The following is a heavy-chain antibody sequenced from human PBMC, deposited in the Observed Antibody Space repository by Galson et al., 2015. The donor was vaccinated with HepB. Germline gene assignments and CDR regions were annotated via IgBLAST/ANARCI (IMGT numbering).Heavy chain of an antibody. V-gene: IGHV3-30-3*01. CDR2: ISYDGSNK. D-gene: IGHD2-2*01. CDR3: ARPRGYCSSTSCFPLDY. J-gene: IGHJ4*02. CDR1: GFTFSSYA. Sequence: SLRLSCAASGFTFSSYAMHWVRQAPCKGLEWVAVISYDGSNKYYADSVKGRFTISRDNSKNTLYLQMNSLRAEDTAVYYCARPRGYCSSTSCFPLDYWGQGTLVTVSS.